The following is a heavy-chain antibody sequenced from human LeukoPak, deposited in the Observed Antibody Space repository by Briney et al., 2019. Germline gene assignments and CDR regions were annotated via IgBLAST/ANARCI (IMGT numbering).Heavy chain of an antibody. D-gene: IGHD3-16*02. V-gene: IGHV4-39*01. CDR1: GGSISSSSYY. CDR2: IYYSGST. Sequence: SETLSLTCTVSGGSISSSSYYWGWIRQPPGKGLEWIGSIYYSGSTYYNPSLKSRVTISVDTSKNQFSLKLSSVTAADTAVYYCARLPLGELSSYFDYWGQGTLVTVSS. CDR3: ARLPLGELSSYFDY. J-gene: IGHJ4*02.